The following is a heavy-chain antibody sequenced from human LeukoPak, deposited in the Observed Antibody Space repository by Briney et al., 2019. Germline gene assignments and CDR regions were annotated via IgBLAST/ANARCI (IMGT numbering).Heavy chain of an antibody. V-gene: IGHV3-7*01. CDR1: GFTFSSYW. Sequence: GGSLRLSCAASGFTFSSYWMSWVRQAPGKGLEWVANIKQDGSEKYYVDSVKGRFTISRDNAKNSLYLQMNSLRAEDTAVYYCARDWLGSSGLLNWSDPWGQGTLVTVSS. CDR2: IKQDGSEK. D-gene: IGHD6-25*01. CDR3: ARDWLGSSGLLNWSDP. J-gene: IGHJ5*02.